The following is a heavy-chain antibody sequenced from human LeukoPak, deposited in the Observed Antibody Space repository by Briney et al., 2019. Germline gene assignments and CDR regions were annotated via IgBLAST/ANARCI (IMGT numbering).Heavy chain of an antibody. V-gene: IGHV3-23*01. CDR1: GFTLKSYA. J-gene: IGHJ4*02. Sequence: GGPLTLSCAASGFTLKSYAMIWVRQAPGKALECVSAISGSGGSTYYADSVKDRFTISRDNSKNTLYLQMNSLRAEDTAVYYCAKEKGSSWYSIDYWGQGTLVTVSS. CDR3: AKEKGSSWYSIDY. CDR2: ISGSGGST. D-gene: IGHD6-13*01.